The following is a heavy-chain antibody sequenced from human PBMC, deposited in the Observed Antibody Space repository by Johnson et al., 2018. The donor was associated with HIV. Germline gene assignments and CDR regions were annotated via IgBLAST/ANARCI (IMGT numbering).Heavy chain of an antibody. J-gene: IGHJ3*02. D-gene: IGHD2-15*01. CDR2: ISWNSDDI. V-gene: IGHV3-9*01. Sequence: EVQLVESGGALVQPGRSLRLSCVASGFTFEDYAMYWVRQAPGKGLEWVSGISWNSDDIDYADSVKGRFTISRDNAKNSLYLQMNTLRPEDTSLYYCAKDAYCSGGRCYGFGSFDIWGQGTMVTVSS. CDR3: AKDAYCSGGRCYGFGSFDI. CDR1: GFTFEDYA.